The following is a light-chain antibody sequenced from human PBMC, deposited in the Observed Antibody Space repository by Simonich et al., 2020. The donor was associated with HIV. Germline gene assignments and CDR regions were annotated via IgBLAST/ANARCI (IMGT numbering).Light chain of an antibody. CDR3: QYYSTYFQT. CDR1: QGIRND. Sequence: IQMTQSPSSLSASVGDRVTITCRASQGIRNDLGWYQQKPGKAPKLLIYAASSLEDGVPLRFSGSGSGTEFTLTISSLQPDDFATYYCQYYSTYFQTFGQGTKLEIK. CDR2: AAS. V-gene: IGKV1-17*01. J-gene: IGKJ2*01.